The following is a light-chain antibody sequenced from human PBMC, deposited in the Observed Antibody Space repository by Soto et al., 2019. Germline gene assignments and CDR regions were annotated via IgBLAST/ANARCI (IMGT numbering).Light chain of an antibody. CDR2: AAS. CDR3: QPAKSFPPT. Sequence: DIQMTQSPSSVSASVGDRVTITCRASQGSSSWLAWYQQKPGKATKLLIYAASSLPSGVSSRFSGTVSETIFTLTVGSLQPEDFATYYCQPAKSFPPTVGLGTKVEIK. V-gene: IGKV1-12*01. J-gene: IGKJ1*01. CDR1: QGSSSW.